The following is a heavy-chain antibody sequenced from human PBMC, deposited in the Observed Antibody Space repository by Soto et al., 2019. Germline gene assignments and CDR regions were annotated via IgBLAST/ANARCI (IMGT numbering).Heavy chain of an antibody. Sequence: AGGSMILSSGAAGFTISSNYMILVRPTPGKGLEWVSVIYSGGSTYYADSVKGRFTISRDNSKNTLYLQMNSLRAEDTAVYYCARDPEVDSGSYSSFYFFDYWGQGTLVTVSS. J-gene: IGHJ4*02. V-gene: IGHV3-66*01. CDR1: GFTISSNY. CDR3: ARDPEVDSGSYSSFYFFDY. D-gene: IGHD1-26*01. CDR2: IYSGGST.